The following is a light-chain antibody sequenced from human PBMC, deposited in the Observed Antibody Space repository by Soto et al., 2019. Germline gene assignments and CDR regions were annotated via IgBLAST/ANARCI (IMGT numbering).Light chain of an antibody. V-gene: IGKV1-5*01. CDR2: DAS. CDR3: QQYGSFSPIT. CDR1: RSISNW. Sequence: DIQMTQSPSTLSASVGDRVTITCRASRSISNWLAWYQQRPGIAPKLLIFDASILQSGVPSRFSGSGSGTEFTLSISRLQTDDFATYYCQQYGSFSPITFGGGTKVAI. J-gene: IGKJ4*01.